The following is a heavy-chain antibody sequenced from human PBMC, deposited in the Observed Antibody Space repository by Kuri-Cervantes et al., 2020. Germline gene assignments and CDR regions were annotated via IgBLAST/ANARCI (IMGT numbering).Heavy chain of an antibody. CDR1: GFTFSSYA. CDR3: TTDQGDGYNYFYYYYGMDV. J-gene: IGHJ6*02. D-gene: IGHD5-24*01. Sequence: GESLKISCAASGFTFSSYAMHWVRQAPGKGLEWVGRIKSKTDGGTTDYAAPVKGRFTISRDDSKNTLYLQMNSLKTEDTAVYCCTTDQGDGYNYFYYYYGMDVWGQGTTVTVSS. V-gene: IGHV3-15*01. CDR2: IKSKTDGGTT.